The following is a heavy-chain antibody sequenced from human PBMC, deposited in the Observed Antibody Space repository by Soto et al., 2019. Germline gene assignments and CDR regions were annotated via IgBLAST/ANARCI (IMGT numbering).Heavy chain of an antibody. CDR3: AREHNWSNAFDI. D-gene: IGHD1-20*01. J-gene: IGHJ3*02. CDR2: IYSGGST. V-gene: IGHV3-66*01. Sequence: GGSLRLSCAASGFTVSSNYMSWVRQAPGKGLEWVSVIYSGGSTYYADSVKGRFTISRDNSKNTLYLQMNSLRAEDTAVYYCAREHNWSNAFDIWGQGTMVTVSS. CDR1: GFTVSSNY.